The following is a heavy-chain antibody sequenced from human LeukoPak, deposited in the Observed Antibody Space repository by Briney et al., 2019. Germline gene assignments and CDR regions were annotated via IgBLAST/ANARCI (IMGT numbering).Heavy chain of an antibody. V-gene: IGHV1-18*01. CDR2: ISAYNGNT. Sequence: ASVKVSCKASGYTFTSYGISWVRQAPGQGLEWMGWISAYNGNTNYAQKLQGRVTMTTDTSTRTAYMELRSLRSADTAVYYCARDQSTIFGVVIIPNYYYGMDVWGQGTTVTVSS. CDR1: GYTFTSYG. CDR3: ARDQSTIFGVVIIPNYYYGMDV. D-gene: IGHD3-3*01. J-gene: IGHJ6*02.